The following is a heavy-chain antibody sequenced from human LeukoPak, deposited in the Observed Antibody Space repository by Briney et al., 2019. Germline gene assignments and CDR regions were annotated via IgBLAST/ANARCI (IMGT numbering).Heavy chain of an antibody. Sequence: SETLSFTCTVSGGSISSYYWSWIRQPPGKGLEWIGYIYYSGSTSYNPSLKSRVTISVDTSKNQFSLKLSSVTAEDTALYYCAKASDHYYHSNTGDYWGQGTLVTVSS. CDR3: AKASDHYYHSNTGDY. D-gene: IGHD3-22*01. CDR1: GGSISSYY. CDR2: IYYSGST. V-gene: IGHV4-59*01. J-gene: IGHJ4*02.